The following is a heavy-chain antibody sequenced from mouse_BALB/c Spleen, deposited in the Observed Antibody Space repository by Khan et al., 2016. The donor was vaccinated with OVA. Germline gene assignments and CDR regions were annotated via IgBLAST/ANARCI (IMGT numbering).Heavy chain of an antibody. D-gene: IGHD2-14*01. V-gene: IGHV1-4*01. CDR1: GYTFTSYT. Sequence: QVQLKESGAELVRPGASVKMSCKASGYTFTSYTIHWIKQRPGQGLEWIGYINPSSGYTNYNQKFKDKATLTADKSSTTAYMQLSSLTSDDSAVYYCARDGAYYRNDGWFAYWGQGTLVPVSA. CDR2: INPSSGYT. CDR3: ARDGAYYRNDGWFAY. J-gene: IGHJ3*01.